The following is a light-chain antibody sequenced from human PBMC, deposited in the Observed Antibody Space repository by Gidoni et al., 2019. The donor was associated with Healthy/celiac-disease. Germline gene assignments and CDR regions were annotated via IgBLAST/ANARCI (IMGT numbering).Light chain of an antibody. CDR1: SSDVGGYNY. CDR3: SSYTSSSTSVV. Sequence: PGQSITISCTGTSSDVGGYNYVSWYQQHPGKAPKLMIYDVSNRPSGVSNRFSGSKSGNTASLTISGLQAEDEADYYCSSYTSSSTSVVFGGGTKLTVL. CDR2: DVS. J-gene: IGLJ2*01. V-gene: IGLV2-14*03.